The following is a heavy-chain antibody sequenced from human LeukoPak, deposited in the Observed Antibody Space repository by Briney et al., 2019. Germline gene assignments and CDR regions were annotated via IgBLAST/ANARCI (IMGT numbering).Heavy chain of an antibody. Sequence: GASVKLSCTASGYTFTSYSISRMRHAPGQGHGLMGWISANNSTTSYTQKLQGSVTMTTATSKSTAYMELRSLRSDGTAVYYCASVSNGRFLEWLPMSVAFDIWGQGTMVTVSS. J-gene: IGHJ3*02. CDR3: ASVSNGRFLEWLPMSVAFDI. V-gene: IGHV1-18*01. CDR2: ISANNSTT. CDR1: GYTFTSYS. D-gene: IGHD3-3*01.